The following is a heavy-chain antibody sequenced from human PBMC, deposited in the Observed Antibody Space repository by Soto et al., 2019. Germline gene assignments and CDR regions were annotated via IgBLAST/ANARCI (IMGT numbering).Heavy chain of an antibody. V-gene: IGHV4-59*01. D-gene: IGHD4-17*01. CDR2: IYYTGST. CDR1: GGSISSYY. J-gene: IGHJ4*02. CDR3: ARDDYGDYSFDY. Sequence: SETLSLTCTVSGGSISSYYWSWNRQPPGKGLEWIGYIYYTGSTNYNPSLKSRVTISVDTSKNQFSLKLSSVTAADTAVYYCARDDYGDYSFDYWGQGTLVTVSS.